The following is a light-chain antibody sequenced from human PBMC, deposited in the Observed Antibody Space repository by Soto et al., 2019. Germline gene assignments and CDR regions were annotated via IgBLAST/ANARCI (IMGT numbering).Light chain of an antibody. J-gene: IGLJ1*01. CDR2: NVN. CDR3: TSFTSSNTYV. CDR1: SSDVGNYNY. V-gene: IGLV2-14*01. Sequence: ALTQSASVSGSPGQSITISCTGTSSDVGNYNYVSWYQQHPGEVPKLIIFNVNNRPSGVSNRFSGSKSGNTASLTISGLQAEDEADYYCTSFTSSNTYVFGTGTKVTVL.